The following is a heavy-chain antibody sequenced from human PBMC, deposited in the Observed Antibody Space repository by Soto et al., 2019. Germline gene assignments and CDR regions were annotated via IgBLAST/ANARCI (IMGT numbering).Heavy chain of an antibody. V-gene: IGHV1-69*13. J-gene: IGHJ6*02. CDR1: GGTFSSYA. D-gene: IGHD1-20*01. CDR3: ASAYNWNRMYYYYGMDV. CDR2: IIPIFGTA. Sequence: SVKVSCKASGGTFSSYAISWVRQAPGQGLEWMGGIIPIFGTANYAQKFQGRVTITADESTSTAYMELSSLRSEDTAVYYCASAYNWNRMYYYYGMDVWGQGTTVTVSS.